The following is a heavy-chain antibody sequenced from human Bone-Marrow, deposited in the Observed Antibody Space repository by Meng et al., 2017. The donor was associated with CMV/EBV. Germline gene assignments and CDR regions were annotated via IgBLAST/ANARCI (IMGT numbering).Heavy chain of an antibody. CDR1: GFTFSSYS. V-gene: IGHV3-21*01. CDR2: ISSSSSYI. D-gene: IGHD2-2*01. CDR3: ARTGRYCSSTSCYHYYYYGMDV. J-gene: IGHJ6*02. Sequence: GESLKISCAASGFTFSSYSMNWVRQAPGKGLEWVSSISSSSSYIYYADSVKGRFTISRDNAKNSLYLQMNSLRAEDTAVYYCARTGRYCSSTSCYHYYYYGMDVWGQGTTVTVSS.